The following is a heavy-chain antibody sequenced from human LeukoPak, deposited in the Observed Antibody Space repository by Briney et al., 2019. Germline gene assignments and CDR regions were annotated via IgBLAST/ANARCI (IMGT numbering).Heavy chain of an antibody. J-gene: IGHJ4*02. V-gene: IGHV3-48*01. D-gene: IGHD3-10*01. Sequence: GGSLRLSCTASGFVFSTHGMNWVCQAPGKGLEWISYISTSGAKFYADSVRGRFTISRDNSKNTLYLQMNSLRAEDTAVYYCAKDYITMVRGNPPYYFDYWGQGTLVTVSS. CDR3: AKDYITMVRGNPPYYFDY. CDR2: ISTSGAK. CDR1: GFVFSTHG.